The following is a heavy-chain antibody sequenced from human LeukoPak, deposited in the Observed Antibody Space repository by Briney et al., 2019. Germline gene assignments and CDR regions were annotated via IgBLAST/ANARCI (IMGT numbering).Heavy chain of an antibody. CDR3: ARLGVVATINNYFDY. CDR1: GDSISSGSYY. CDR2: IYTGGST. V-gene: IGHV4-61*02. D-gene: IGHD5-12*01. J-gene: IGHJ4*02. Sequence: ASETLSLTCTVSGDSISSGSYYWSWIRQPAGKGLEWVGRIYTGGSTNYNPSLKSRLSISLDTSKNQFSLKLTSVTAADTAVYYRARLGVVATINNYFDYWGQGTLVTVSS.